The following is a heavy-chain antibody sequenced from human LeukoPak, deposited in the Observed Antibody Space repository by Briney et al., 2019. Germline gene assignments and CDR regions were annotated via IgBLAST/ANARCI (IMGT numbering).Heavy chain of an antibody. J-gene: IGHJ4*02. D-gene: IGHD6-19*01. V-gene: IGHV4-59*08. CDR3: ARVGIAVGSGVDY. CDR2: IYYSGST. Sequence: SETLSLTCTVSGGSISSYYWSWIRQPPGEGLEWIGYIYYSGSTNYNPSLKSRVTISVDTSKNQFSLKLSSATAADTAVYYCARVGIAVGSGVDYWGQGTLVTVSS. CDR1: GGSISSYY.